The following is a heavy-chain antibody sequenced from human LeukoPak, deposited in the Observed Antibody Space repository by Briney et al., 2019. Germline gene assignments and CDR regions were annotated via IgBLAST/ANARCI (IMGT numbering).Heavy chain of an antibody. J-gene: IGHJ3*02. V-gene: IGHV3-7*01. CDR3: ARIYSSCWLDDAFDI. CDR1: GFIFSSYW. D-gene: IGHD6-19*01. CDR2: IKQDGSEK. Sequence: GGSLRLSCAASGFIFSSYWMSWVRRAPGKGLEWVANIKQDGSEKYYVDSVKGRFTISRDNAKNSMYLQMNSLRGEDTAVYYCARIYSSCWLDDAFDIWGQGTMVTVSS.